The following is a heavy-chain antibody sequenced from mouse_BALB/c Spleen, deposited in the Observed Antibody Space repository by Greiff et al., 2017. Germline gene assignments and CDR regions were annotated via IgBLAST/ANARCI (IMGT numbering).Heavy chain of an antibody. Sequence: EVQLVESGGDLVKPGGSLKLSCAASGFTFSSYGMSWVRQTPDKRLEWVATISSGGSYTYYPDSVKGRFTISRDNAKNTLYLQMSSLKSEDTAMYYCATMVYYWGQGTTLTVSS. J-gene: IGHJ2*01. CDR3: ATMVYY. D-gene: IGHD2-2*01. CDR2: ISSGGSYT. V-gene: IGHV5-6*01. CDR1: GFTFSSYG.